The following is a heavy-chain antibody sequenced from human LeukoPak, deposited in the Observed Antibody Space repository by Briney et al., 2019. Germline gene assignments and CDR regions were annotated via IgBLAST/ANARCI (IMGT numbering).Heavy chain of an antibody. CDR3: ARSSGIAAAGIDY. CDR2: THHSGGT. Sequence: SETLSLTCTVSGGSVSSDSSYWSWIRQPPGKGLEWIGYTHHSGGTNYNPSLKSRVTISVDTSKNQFSLKLSSVTAADTAVYYCARSSGIAAAGIDYWGQGTLVTVSS. V-gene: IGHV4-61*01. J-gene: IGHJ4*02. CDR1: GGSVSSDSSY. D-gene: IGHD6-13*01.